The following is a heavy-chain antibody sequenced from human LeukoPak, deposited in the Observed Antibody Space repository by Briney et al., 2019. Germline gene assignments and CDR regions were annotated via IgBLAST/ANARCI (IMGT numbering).Heavy chain of an antibody. V-gene: IGHV3-23*01. D-gene: IGHD2-2*01. CDR3: AKAGAGTKDCSSISCQDYYYYFFGMDV. Sequence: PGGSLRLSCVVSRFTYSSHAMSWVRQAPGKGLEWVSGISDSGGSTYYADSVKGRFTISRDNSKNTLYLQIHSLRAEDTAVYYCAKAGAGTKDCSSISCQDYYYYFFGMDVWGQATTVTVSS. J-gene: IGHJ6*02. CDR1: RFTYSSHA. CDR2: ISDSGGST.